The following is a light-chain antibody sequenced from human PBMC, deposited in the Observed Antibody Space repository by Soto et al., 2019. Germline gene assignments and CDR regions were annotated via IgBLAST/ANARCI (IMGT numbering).Light chain of an antibody. CDR1: QSVSSNY. Sequence: EIVLTQSPGTLSLSPGERATLSCRASQSVSSNYLGWYQQKPGQAPRLLIYGASSRATGIPDRFSGSGSGTDFTLTISRLEPEDFAVYYCQRYGSSPRTFGQGTKVEIK. CDR3: QRYGSSPRT. V-gene: IGKV3-20*01. CDR2: GAS. J-gene: IGKJ1*01.